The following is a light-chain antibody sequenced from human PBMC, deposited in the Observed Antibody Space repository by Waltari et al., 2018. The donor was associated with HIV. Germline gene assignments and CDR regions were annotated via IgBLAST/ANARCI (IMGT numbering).Light chain of an antibody. Sequence: QSVLTQPPSASGTPGQRVTISCSGSSSNIGKNSVHWYQQLPGAAPKVLIYINSQRPSGVPDRFSGSKSGTSAALAISGLQSEDEADYYCAAWDDSLGGHMVFGGGTKLTVL. CDR2: INS. CDR1: SSNIGKNS. CDR3: AAWDDSLGGHMV. V-gene: IGLV1-44*01. J-gene: IGLJ2*01.